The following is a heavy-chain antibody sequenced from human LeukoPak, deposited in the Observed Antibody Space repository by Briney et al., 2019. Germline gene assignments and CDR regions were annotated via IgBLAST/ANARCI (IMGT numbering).Heavy chain of an antibody. Sequence: PGRSLRLSCAASGFMFSSSVMHWVRQAPGKGLEWVALIWHDGTDIYYTESVKGRFTISRDNSKNTLSLQMDSLRTEDTAVYYCVKDHLARGVMASWGQGTLVTVSS. CDR1: GFMFSSSV. V-gene: IGHV3-33*03. CDR2: IWHDGTDI. J-gene: IGHJ5*02. CDR3: VKDHLARGVMAS. D-gene: IGHD3-10*01.